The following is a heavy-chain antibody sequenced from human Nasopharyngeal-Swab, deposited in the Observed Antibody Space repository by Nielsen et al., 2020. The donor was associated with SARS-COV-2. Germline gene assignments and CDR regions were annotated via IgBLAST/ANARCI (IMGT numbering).Heavy chain of an antibody. Sequence: GGSLRLSCAASGFTFSSYWMIWVRQAPGKGLEWVANIKHDGSAKYYADSVKGRFTISRDNAKNSLYLQMNSLRAEDTAVYYCARGKQWLDRGSDYWGQGTLVTVSS. V-gene: IGHV3-7*04. CDR2: IKHDGSAK. CDR3: ARGKQWLDRGSDY. CDR1: GFTFSSYW. J-gene: IGHJ4*02. D-gene: IGHD6-19*01.